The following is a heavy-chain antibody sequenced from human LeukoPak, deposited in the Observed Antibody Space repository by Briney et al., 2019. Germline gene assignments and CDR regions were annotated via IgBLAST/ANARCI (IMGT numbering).Heavy chain of an antibody. J-gene: IGHJ4*02. D-gene: IGHD3-3*01. V-gene: IGHV4-30-2*01. CDR2: IYHSGST. Sequence: SETLSLTCAVSGGSISSGGYSWSWIRQPPGKGLEWIGYIYHSGSTYYNPSLKSRVTISVDRSKNQFSLKLSSVTAADTAVYYCARVGFDGVAYDYWGQGTLVTVSS. CDR3: ARVGFDGVAYDY. CDR1: GGSISSGGYS.